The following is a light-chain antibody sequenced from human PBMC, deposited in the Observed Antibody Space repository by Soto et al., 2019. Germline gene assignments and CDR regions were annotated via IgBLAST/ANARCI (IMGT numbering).Light chain of an antibody. J-gene: IGKJ1*01. CDR3: QQYNNWT. V-gene: IGKV3-15*01. Sequence: EVVLTQSASTLSESPGDRATLSCRASQSVSSNLAWYQKKPGQAPRLLIYGASTRATGIPARFSGSGSGTEFTLTISSMQSEDFAVYYCQQYNNWTFGQGTKVDIK. CDR2: GAS. CDR1: QSVSSN.